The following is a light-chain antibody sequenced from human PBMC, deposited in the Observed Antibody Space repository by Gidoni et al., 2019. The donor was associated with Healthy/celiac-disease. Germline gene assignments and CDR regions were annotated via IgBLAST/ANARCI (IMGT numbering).Light chain of an antibody. Sequence: PGERATLSCRASQSVSSYLAWYQQKPGQAPRLLIYDASNRATGIPARFSGSGSGTDFTLTISSPEPEDFAVYYCQQRSNWPPITFGQGTRLEIK. CDR2: DAS. J-gene: IGKJ5*01. CDR3: QQRSNWPPIT. V-gene: IGKV3-11*01. CDR1: QSVSSY.